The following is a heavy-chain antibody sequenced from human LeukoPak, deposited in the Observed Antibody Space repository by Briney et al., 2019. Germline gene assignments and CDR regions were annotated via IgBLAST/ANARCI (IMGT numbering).Heavy chain of an antibody. CDR1: GFTFSSYE. Sequence: GGSLRLSCAVSGFTFSSYEMNWVRQAPGKGLVWVSYISSSGSTIYYADSVKGRFTISRDNAKKSLYLQMNSLRAEDTAVYYCARARLTDYVWGRRTFDIWGQGTMVTISS. CDR2: ISSSGSTI. V-gene: IGHV3-48*03. D-gene: IGHD3-16*01. CDR3: ARARLTDYVWGRRTFDI. J-gene: IGHJ3*02.